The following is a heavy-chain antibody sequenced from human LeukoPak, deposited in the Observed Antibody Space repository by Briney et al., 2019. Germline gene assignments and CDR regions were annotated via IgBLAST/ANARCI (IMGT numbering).Heavy chain of an antibody. CDR1: GFSFDDYG. V-gene: IGHV3-20*04. CDR2: INWNGGST. D-gene: IGHD2-2*01. J-gene: IGHJ4*02. CDR3: ARWGSTSCYDY. Sequence: GGSLRLSCAASGFSFDDYGMSWVRQAPGKGLEWVSGINWNGGSTGYADSVKGRFTISRDNAKNSLYLQMNSLRAEDTALYYCARWGSTSCYDYWGQGTLVTVSS.